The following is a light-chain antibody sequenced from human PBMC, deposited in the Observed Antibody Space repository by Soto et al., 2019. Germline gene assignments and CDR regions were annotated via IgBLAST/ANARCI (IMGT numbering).Light chain of an antibody. Sequence: DIQMTQSPSTLPASVGDRVTITCRASQIISSWLAWYQQKPGKAPKLLIYDASSLESGVPSRFSGSGSGTEFTLTISCLQPDDFATYYCQQYNSYSTFAQGTKV. J-gene: IGKJ1*01. V-gene: IGKV1-5*01. CDR3: QQYNSYST. CDR1: QIISSW. CDR2: DAS.